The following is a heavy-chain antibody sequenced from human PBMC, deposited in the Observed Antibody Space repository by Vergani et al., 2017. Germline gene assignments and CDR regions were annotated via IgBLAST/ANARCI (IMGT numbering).Heavy chain of an antibody. CDR2: ICYSGST. J-gene: IGHJ4*02. Sequence: QVPLQESGPGLVKPSETLSLTCTVSGGSISSYYWSWIRQPPGKGLEWIGYICYSGSTNYNPSLKSRVTISVDTSKNQFSLTLSSVTAADTAVYYCARDLVTVAGRYFDYWGQGTLVTVSS. V-gene: IGHV4-59*01. CDR1: GGSISSYY. D-gene: IGHD6-19*01. CDR3: ARDLVTVAGRYFDY.